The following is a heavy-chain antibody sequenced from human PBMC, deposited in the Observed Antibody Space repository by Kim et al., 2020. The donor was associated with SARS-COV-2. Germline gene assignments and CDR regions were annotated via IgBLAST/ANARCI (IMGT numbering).Heavy chain of an antibody. D-gene: IGHD6-13*01. V-gene: IGHV3-23*01. J-gene: IGHJ6*02. Sequence: RFTISRDNSKNTLYLQMNSLRAEDTAVYYCAKCLHRIAAADYYYYYGMDVWGQGTTVTVSS. CDR3: AKCLHRIAAADYYYYYGMDV.